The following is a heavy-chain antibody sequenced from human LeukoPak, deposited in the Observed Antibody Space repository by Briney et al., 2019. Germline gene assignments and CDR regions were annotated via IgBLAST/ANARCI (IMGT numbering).Heavy chain of an antibody. CDR1: GFTFSSYW. Sequence: GGSLRLSCVASGFTFSSYWMHWVRQDPRKGLVWVSRIRGDGRNINYADSVRGRFTISRDNAKNTLYLQMNSLRAEDTAVYYCAKTAVGDIDYGGVPPLGYYYMDVWGKGTTVTVSS. J-gene: IGHJ6*03. CDR2: IRGDGRNI. V-gene: IGHV3-74*01. D-gene: IGHD4/OR15-4a*01. CDR3: AKTAVGDIDYGGVPPLGYYYMDV.